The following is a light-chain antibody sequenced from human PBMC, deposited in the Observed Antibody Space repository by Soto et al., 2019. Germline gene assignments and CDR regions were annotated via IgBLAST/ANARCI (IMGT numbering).Light chain of an antibody. CDR2: EIS. CDR1: SSDVGGYKY. J-gene: IGLJ2*01. CDR3: SSYTSINKV. V-gene: IGLV2-14*01. Sequence: QSALTQPASVSGSPGQSITISCTGVSSDVGGYKYVSWYQQHPGKAPKVMIYEISKRPSGVSDRFSGSKTGKTASLTISGLQAEDEADYYCSSYTSINKVFGGGTKRPS.